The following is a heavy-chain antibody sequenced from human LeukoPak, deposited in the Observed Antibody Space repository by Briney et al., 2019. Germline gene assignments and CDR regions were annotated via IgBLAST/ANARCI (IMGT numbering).Heavy chain of an antibody. V-gene: IGHV4-39*07. J-gene: IGHJ4*02. D-gene: IGHD2-2*01. CDR2: IYYSGST. CDR1: GGSISSRSYY. CDR3: VYQPLLLTHFDC. Sequence: PSETLSLTCTVSGGSISSRSYYWGWIRQPPGKGLEWIGSIYYSGSTYYNPSLKSRVTISVDTSKNQFSLKLSSVTAADTAVYYCVYQPLLLTHFDCWGQGTLVTVSS.